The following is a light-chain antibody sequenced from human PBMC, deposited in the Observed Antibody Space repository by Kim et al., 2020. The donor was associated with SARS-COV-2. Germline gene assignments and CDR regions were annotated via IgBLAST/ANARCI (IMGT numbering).Light chain of an antibody. CDR1: NIGSKS. CDR3: QVWDSSSDHRGV. CDR2: YDN. V-gene: IGLV3-21*04. J-gene: IGLJ3*02. Sequence: PGKTARITCGGNNIGSKSVTWYPQKPGQAPVLVIYYDNDRPSGIPERFSGSNSGNTATLTISRVEAGDEADYYCQVWDSSSDHRGVFGGGTQLTVL.